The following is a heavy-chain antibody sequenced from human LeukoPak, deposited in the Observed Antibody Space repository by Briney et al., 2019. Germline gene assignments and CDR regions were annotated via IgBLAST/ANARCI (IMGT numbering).Heavy chain of an antibody. Sequence: GGSLRLSCAASGFTFSSYAMHWVRQAPGKGLEYVSAISSNGGSTYYANSVKGRFTISRDNSKNTLYLQMGSLRAEDMAVYYRARSGYNGYEGFNYWGQGTLVTVSS. CDR3: ARSGYNGYEGFNY. CDR1: GFTFSSYA. CDR2: ISSNGGST. V-gene: IGHV3-64*01. D-gene: IGHD5-12*01. J-gene: IGHJ4*02.